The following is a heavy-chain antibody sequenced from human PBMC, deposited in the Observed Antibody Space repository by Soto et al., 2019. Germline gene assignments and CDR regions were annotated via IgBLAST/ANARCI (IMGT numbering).Heavy chain of an antibody. D-gene: IGHD3-22*01. Sequence: SETLSLTCTVSGGSISSYYWSWIRQPPGKGLEWIGYIYYSGSTNYNPSLKSRVTISVDTSKNQFSLKLSSVTAADTAVYYCARKMYYYDSSGYYSWFDPWGQGTLVTAPQ. CDR1: GGSISSYY. CDR2: IYYSGST. V-gene: IGHV4-59*01. J-gene: IGHJ5*02. CDR3: ARKMYYYDSSGYYSWFDP.